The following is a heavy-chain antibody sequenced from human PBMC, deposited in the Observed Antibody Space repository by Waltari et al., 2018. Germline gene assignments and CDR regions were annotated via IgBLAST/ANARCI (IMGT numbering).Heavy chain of an antibody. CDR3: ARRSRYGDYDY. CDR2: IYHSGST. J-gene: IGHJ4*02. Sequence: QVQLQESGPGLVKPSETLSLTCAVSGYSISSGYYWGWIRQPPGKGLEWIGSIYHSGSTYYNPSLKSRVTISVDTSKNQFSLKLSSVTAADTAVYYCARRSRYGDYDYWGQGTLVTVSS. CDR1: GYSISSGYY. D-gene: IGHD4-17*01. V-gene: IGHV4-38-2*01.